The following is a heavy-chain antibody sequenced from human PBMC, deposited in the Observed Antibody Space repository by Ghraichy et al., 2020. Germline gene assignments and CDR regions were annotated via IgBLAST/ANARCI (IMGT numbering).Heavy chain of an antibody. Sequence: SQTLSLTCTVSGGSISSYYWSWIRQPPGKGLEWIGYIYYSGSTNYNPSLKSRVTISVDTSKNQFSLKLSSVTAADTAVYYCARNLHSGSYFPYYYYGMDVWGQGTTVTVSS. CDR1: GGSISSYY. D-gene: IGHD1-26*01. CDR3: ARNLHSGSYFPYYYYGMDV. J-gene: IGHJ6*02. V-gene: IGHV4-59*01. CDR2: IYYSGST.